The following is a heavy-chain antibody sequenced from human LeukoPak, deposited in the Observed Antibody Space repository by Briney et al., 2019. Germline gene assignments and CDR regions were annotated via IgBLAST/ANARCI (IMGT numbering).Heavy chain of an antibody. Sequence: SETLSLTCTVSGASISSYYWNWIRQPPGKGLEWIGYIYYSGHTNYNPSLNSRVAISIDTSKNQFSLKLNSLTAADTAVYYCARATWNGYMFDYWGQGSLVTVTS. V-gene: IGHV4-59*01. J-gene: IGHJ4*02. CDR2: IYYSGHT. CDR3: ARATWNGYMFDY. D-gene: IGHD5-24*01. CDR1: GASISSYY.